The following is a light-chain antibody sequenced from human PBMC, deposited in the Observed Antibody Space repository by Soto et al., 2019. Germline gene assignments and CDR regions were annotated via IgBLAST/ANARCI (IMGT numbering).Light chain of an antibody. CDR2: GVS. CDR1: QSVNSN. CDR3: QQYNKWPPWT. V-gene: IGKV3-15*01. J-gene: IGKJ1*01. Sequence: EIVMTQSPATLSVSPGERVTLSCRASQSVNSNLAWYQQKPGQAPRLLIYGVSTRATGIPARFSGSGSGTEFTLTISSLQSEDFAVYYCQQYNKWPPWTFGQGTNVEIK.